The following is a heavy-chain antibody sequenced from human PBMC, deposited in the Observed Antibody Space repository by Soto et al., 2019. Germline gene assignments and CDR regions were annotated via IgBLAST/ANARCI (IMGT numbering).Heavy chain of an antibody. V-gene: IGHV3-11*06. D-gene: IGHD3-9*01. CDR3: AGEWAQFDTLTGKVDS. CDR1: GFTFSGYY. Sequence: PGGSLRLSCAASGFTFSGYYMNWIRQAPGKAPEWASYISCVGTYTSYADSVKGRFTISRDNSKQSLFLQMNSLRPEDTAVYYCAGEWAQFDTLTGKVDSWGQGTLVTVSS. CDR2: ISCVGTYT. J-gene: IGHJ4*02.